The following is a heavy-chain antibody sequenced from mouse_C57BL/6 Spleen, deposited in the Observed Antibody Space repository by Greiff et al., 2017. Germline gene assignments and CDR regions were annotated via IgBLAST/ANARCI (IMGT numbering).Heavy chain of an antibody. V-gene: IGHV1-20*01. J-gene: IGHJ4*01. CDR1: GYSFTGYF. CDR2: INPYNGDT. Sequence: EVKLQESGPELVKPGDSVKISCKASGYSFTGYFMNWVMQSHGKSLEWIGRINPYNGDTFYNQKFKGKATLTVDKSSSTAHMELRSLTSEDSAVXYCARRGYYGSTYAMDYWGQGTSVTVSS. CDR3: ARRGYYGSTYAMDY. D-gene: IGHD1-1*01.